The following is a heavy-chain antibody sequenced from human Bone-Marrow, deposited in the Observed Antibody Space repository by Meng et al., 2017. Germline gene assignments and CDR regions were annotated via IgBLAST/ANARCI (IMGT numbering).Heavy chain of an antibody. Sequence: GGSLRLSCKASGFAFSTDWMTWVRQAPGKGLEWVANIKEDDSEIYYVDSVKGRFTISRDNAKNSLYLQMNSLRAEDTAVYYCAKTNYDILTGYYLNVRYDYWGQGALVTVSS. CDR3: AKTNYDILTGYYLNVRYDY. CDR2: IKEDDSEI. J-gene: IGHJ4*02. V-gene: IGHV3-7*01. CDR1: GFAFSTDW. D-gene: IGHD3-9*01.